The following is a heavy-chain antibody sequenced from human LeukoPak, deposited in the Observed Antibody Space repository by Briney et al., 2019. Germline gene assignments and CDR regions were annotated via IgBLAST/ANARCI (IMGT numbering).Heavy chain of an antibody. CDR1: GGSISRYY. V-gene: IGHV4-59*01. J-gene: IGHJ4*02. D-gene: IGHD2-21*02. CDR2: VYDTGTT. Sequence: ASETLSLTCTVSGGSISRYYWSWIRQPPGKGLEWFGYVYDTGTTNYNPSLKSRVTISVDTSKNQFSLNLTSVTAADTAVYYCASNTATVFDYWGQGALVTVSS. CDR3: ASNTATVFDY.